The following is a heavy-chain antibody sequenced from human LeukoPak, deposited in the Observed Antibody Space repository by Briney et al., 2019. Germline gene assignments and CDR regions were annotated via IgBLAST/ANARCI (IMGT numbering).Heavy chain of an antibody. V-gene: IGHV1-46*01. CDR2: INPSGGST. J-gene: IGHJ3*02. D-gene: IGHD3-10*01. CDR1: GYTFTSYG. CDR3: ARDGGYLGLLWFGELFGAFDI. Sequence: GASVKVSCKASGYTFTSYGISWVRQAPGQGLEWMGIINPSGGSTSYAQKFQGRVTMTRDTSTSTVYMELSSLRSEDTAVYYCARDGGYLGLLWFGELFGAFDIWGQGTMVTVSS.